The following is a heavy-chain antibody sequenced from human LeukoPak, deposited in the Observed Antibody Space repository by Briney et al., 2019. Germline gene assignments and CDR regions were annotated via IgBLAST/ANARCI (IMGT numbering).Heavy chain of an antibody. V-gene: IGHV3-21*01. J-gene: IGHJ6*03. CDR3: ARDGRYCSSTSCWYYYYYYMDV. CDR1: GFTYSSYS. D-gene: IGHD2-2*01. Sequence: PGGSLRLSCAASGFTYSSYSMNWLRQAPGKGLEWVSSISSSSSYIYYADSVKGRFTISRDNAKNSLYLQMNSLRAEDTAVYYCARDGRYCSSTSCWYYYYYYMDVWGKGTTVTVSS. CDR2: ISSSSSYI.